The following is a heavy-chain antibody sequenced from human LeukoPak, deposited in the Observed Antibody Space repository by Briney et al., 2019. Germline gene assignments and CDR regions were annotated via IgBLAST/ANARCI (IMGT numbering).Heavy chain of an antibody. J-gene: IGHJ4*02. CDR2: ISYDGSNK. D-gene: IGHD2-21*02. CDR3: ATACGGDCYSDS. Sequence: GGSLRLSCAASGFTFSSYAMHWVRQAPGKGLEWVAVISYDGSNKYYADSVKGRFTISRDNSKNTLYLQMNSLRAEDTAVYYCATACGGDCYSDSWGQGTLVTVSS. CDR1: GFTFSSYA. V-gene: IGHV3-30*04.